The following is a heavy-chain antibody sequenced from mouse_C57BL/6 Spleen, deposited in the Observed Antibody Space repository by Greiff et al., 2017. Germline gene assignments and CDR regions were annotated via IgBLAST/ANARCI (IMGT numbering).Heavy chain of an antibody. CDR1: GYTFTSYW. D-gene: IGHD3-2*02. V-gene: IGHV1-64*01. J-gene: IGHJ4*01. CDR2: IHPNSGST. CDR3: ARSGSYYAMDY. Sequence: VQLQQPGAELVKPGASVTLSCKASGYTFTSYWMHWVKQRPGQGLEWIGMIHPNSGSTNYNEKFKSKATLTVDKSSSTAYMQLSSLTSEDSAVYYCARSGSYYAMDYWGQGTSVTVS.